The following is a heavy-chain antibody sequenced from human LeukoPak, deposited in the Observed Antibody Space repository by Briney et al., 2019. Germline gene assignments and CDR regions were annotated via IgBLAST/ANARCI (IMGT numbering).Heavy chain of an antibody. CDR2: ISGDSKYI. Sequence: PGGSLRLSCAGSGFTFSRYTFNWVRQAPGRGLEWVSAISGDSKYIYYTDSVKGRFTISRDNARNSVYLQMNSLGVEDTAVYYCAKSGGGFIGYDILTGFDYWGQGTLVTVSS. CDR1: GFTFSRYT. CDR3: AKSGGGFIGYDILTGFDY. J-gene: IGHJ4*02. D-gene: IGHD3-9*01. V-gene: IGHV3-21*01.